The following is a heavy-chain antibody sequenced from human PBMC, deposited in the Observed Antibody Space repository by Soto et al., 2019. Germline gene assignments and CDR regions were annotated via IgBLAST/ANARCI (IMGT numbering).Heavy chain of an antibody. CDR1: GGSFSGYI. D-gene: IGHD1-26*01. Sequence: QVQLQQWGAGLLKPSETLSLTCAVYGGSFSGYIWSWMRQPPGKGLQRIGQINHSGSTNYNPSLKSRVTISVHTSNSQFSLELSSVTAADTAVYYCARGLISGSYYSAGWYYFDYWGQGTLVTVSS. CDR3: ARGLISGSYYSAGWYYFDY. J-gene: IGHJ4*02. CDR2: INHSGST. V-gene: IGHV4-34*01.